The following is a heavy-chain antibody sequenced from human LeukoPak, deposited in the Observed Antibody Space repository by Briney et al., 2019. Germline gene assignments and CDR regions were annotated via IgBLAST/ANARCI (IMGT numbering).Heavy chain of an antibody. V-gene: IGHV3-33*01. CDR2: IWYDGSNK. J-gene: IGHJ6*02. Sequence: GRSLRLSCAASGFTFSSYGMHWVRQAPGKGLEWVAVIWYDGSNKYYADSVKGRFTISRDNSKNTLYLHMNSLRAEDTAVYYCARDGAAFDYGDYRGMDVWGQGTTVTVSS. D-gene: IGHD4-17*01. CDR3: ARDGAAFDYGDYRGMDV. CDR1: GFTFSSYG.